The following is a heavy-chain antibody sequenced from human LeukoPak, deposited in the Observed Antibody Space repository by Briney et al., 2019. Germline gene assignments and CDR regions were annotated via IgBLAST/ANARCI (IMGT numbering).Heavy chain of an antibody. V-gene: IGHV1-2*02. CDR1: GYTFTSYY. J-gene: IGHJ4*02. CDR3: AKTPYGDYYDY. CDR2: INPNTGGT. Sequence: ASVKVSCKASGYTFTSYYMHWVRQAPGQGHQWLGWINPNTGGTKVAQNFQGRVTLTRDTSIGTAFMEVTRLKSDDTAVYYCAKTPYGDYYDYWGQGTLVTVSS. D-gene: IGHD4/OR15-4a*01.